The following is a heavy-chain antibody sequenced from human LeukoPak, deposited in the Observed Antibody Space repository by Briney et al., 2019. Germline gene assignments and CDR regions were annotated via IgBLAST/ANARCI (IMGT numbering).Heavy chain of an antibody. J-gene: IGHJ6*04. Sequence: PGRSLRLSCGASGFIFNNYAMNWVRQAPGKGLEWVAVISSDGTIKYYADSVRGRFIISRDNSRNILYLQMNSLRAEDTTVYHCARERNIGAWGKGTTVTVSS. CDR3: ARERNIGA. V-gene: IGHV3-30*04. CDR2: ISSDGTIK. CDR1: GFIFNNYA. D-gene: IGHD5-12*01.